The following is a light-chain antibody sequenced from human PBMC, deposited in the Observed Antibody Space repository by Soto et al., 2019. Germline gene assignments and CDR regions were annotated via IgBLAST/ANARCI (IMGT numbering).Light chain of an antibody. CDR2: GAS. J-gene: IGKJ3*01. Sequence: ETVLTQSPATFSVYPGERATRSCRARQSIGSNLAWYQQRPGQPPRLLIYGASTRATGVPARFSGSGSGTEFTLTIISLQSEDFALYYCQQYNKWPLFTFGPGTKVDIK. CDR1: QSIGSN. V-gene: IGKV3-15*01. CDR3: QQYNKWPLFT.